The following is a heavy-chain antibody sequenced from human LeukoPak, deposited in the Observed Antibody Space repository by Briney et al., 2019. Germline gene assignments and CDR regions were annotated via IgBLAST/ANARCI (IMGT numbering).Heavy chain of an antibody. J-gene: IGHJ5*02. CDR2: FNHSGST. CDR1: GGSFSGYY. Sequence: SETLSLTCAVFGGSFSGYYCSWIRQPPGKGLEWIGEFNHSGSTNYNPSLKSRVTMSVDTSKNQFSLKLCSVTAADTAVYYCAREDYSNSGWFDPWGQGTLVTVSS. CDR3: AREDYSNSGWFDP. V-gene: IGHV4-34*01. D-gene: IGHD4-11*01.